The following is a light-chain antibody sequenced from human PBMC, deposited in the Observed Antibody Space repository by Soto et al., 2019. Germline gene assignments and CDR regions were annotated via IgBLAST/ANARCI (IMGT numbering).Light chain of an antibody. J-gene: IGLJ1*01. CDR1: SSNIGAGYD. Sequence: QSVLKKPPSVSGVPGQRVTISCTGGSSNIGAGYDVHWYQQLPGTAPKLLIYGNTDRPSGVPDRFSGSKSGTSASLAITGLQPEDEADYYCQSYDISLRGYVFGDGTKVTVL. V-gene: IGLV1-40*01. CDR3: QSYDISLRGYV. CDR2: GNT.